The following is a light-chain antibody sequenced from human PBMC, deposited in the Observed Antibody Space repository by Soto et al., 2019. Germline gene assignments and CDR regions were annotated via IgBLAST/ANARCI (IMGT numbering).Light chain of an antibody. CDR3: HQSDSLPIT. CDR1: QDISNY. CDR2: DAS. Sequence: DIQMTQSPSSLSASVGDRVTITCRASQDISNYLNWYQQRPGKAPKLLIYDASNLERGVPSRFSGNRSGTNVTVAITCLRPEDVATYYCHQSDSLPITFGQGTRLEI. V-gene: IGKV1-33*01. J-gene: IGKJ5*01.